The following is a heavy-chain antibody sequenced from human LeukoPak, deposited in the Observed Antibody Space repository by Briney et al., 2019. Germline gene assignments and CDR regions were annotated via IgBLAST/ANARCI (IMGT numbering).Heavy chain of an antibody. Sequence: PSGTLSLTCAVSGGSILSTNWWSWVRQPPGRGLEWIGEVHLSGASNYNPSLKSRVNMSIDKSRNQLPLELTSVTAADTAIYYCARESGAFSPFGFWGQGTLVTVSS. V-gene: IGHV4-4*02. D-gene: IGHD1-26*01. CDR2: VHLSGAS. J-gene: IGHJ4*02. CDR3: ARESGAFSPFGF. CDR1: GGSILSTNW.